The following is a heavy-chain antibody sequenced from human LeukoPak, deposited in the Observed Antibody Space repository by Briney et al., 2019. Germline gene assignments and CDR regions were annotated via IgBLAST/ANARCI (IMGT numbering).Heavy chain of an antibody. D-gene: IGHD6-13*01. CDR1: GSSISSSSYS. Sequence: SETLSLTCTVAGSSISSSSYSWGWIRQPPGKGLKWIGTIYYSGSAYYNPSLKSRVTMSVDTSKNHFSLKLSSVTAADTAVYYCATYSSSWLSSYGMDVWGQGTTVTVSS. V-gene: IGHV4-39*02. CDR3: ATYSSSWLSSYGMDV. CDR2: IYYSGSA. J-gene: IGHJ6*02.